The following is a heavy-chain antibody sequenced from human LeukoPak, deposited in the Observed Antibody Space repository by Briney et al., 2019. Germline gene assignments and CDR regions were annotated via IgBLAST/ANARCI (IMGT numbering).Heavy chain of an antibody. V-gene: IGHV4-31*03. J-gene: IGHJ4*02. D-gene: IGHD3-9*01. CDR1: GGSISSGGYY. CDR3: ARDLRQYDILTGYYPTGYFDY. Sequence: SQTLSLTCTVSGGSISSGGYYWSWIRPHPGKGLEWIGYIYYSGSTYYNPALKSRVTISLDTSKNQFSLKLSSVTAADTAVYYCARDLRQYDILTGYYPTGYFDYWGQGTLVTVSS. CDR2: IYYSGST.